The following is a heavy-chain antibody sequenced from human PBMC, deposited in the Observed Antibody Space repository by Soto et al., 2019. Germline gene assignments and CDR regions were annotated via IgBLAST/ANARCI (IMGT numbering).Heavy chain of an antibody. CDR2: IYHSGST. D-gene: IGHD6-13*01. J-gene: IGHJ6*02. Sequence: PSETLSLTCAVSGGSISSGGYSWSWIRQPPGKGLEWIGYIYHSGSTYYNPSLKSRVTISVDRSKNQFSLKLSSVTAADTAVYYCARVAYSSSWSRYYYYGMDVWGQGTTVTVSS. CDR3: ARVAYSSSWSRYYYYGMDV. V-gene: IGHV4-30-2*01. CDR1: GGSISSGGYS.